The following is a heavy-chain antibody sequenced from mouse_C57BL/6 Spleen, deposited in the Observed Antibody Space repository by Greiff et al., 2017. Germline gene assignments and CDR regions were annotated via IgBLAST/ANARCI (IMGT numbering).Heavy chain of an antibody. V-gene: IGHV1-82*01. J-gene: IGHJ4*01. CDR2: IYPGDGDT. Sequence: QVQLQQSGPELVKPGASVKISCKASGYAFSSSWMNWVKQRPGQGLEWIGRIYPGDGDTNYNGKFKGKATLTADKSSSTAYMQLSSLTSEDSAVYFCARRYGSSYDAMDYWGQGTSVTVSS. CDR3: ARRYGSSYDAMDY. D-gene: IGHD1-1*01. CDR1: GYAFSSSW.